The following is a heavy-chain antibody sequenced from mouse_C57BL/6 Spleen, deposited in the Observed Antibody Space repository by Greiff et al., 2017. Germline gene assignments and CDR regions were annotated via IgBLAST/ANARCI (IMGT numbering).Heavy chain of an antibody. J-gene: IGHJ4*01. D-gene: IGHD2-1*01. CDR2: IYPGDGDT. CDR3: ARLLTDY. CDR1: GYAFSSSW. V-gene: IGHV1-82*01. Sequence: VQLQQSGPELVKPGASVKISCKASGYAFSSSWMNWVKQRPGQGLEWIGRIYPGDGDTNYNGKFKGKATLTADKSSSTAYMQLSSLTSEDSAVYFCARLLTDYWGQGTSVTVSS.